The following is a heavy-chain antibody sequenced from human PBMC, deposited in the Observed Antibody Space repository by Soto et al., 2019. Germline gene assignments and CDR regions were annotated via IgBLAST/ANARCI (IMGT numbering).Heavy chain of an antibody. CDR1: GFTSSSYS. CDR2: ISVSGGTT. CDR3: AKQWLDQDYFDS. Sequence: PEGSLRLSCAASGFTSSSYSMNWVRQAPGKGLEWVSSISVSGGTTYYAESVKGRFTISRDNSKNTLYVQMNSLRAEDTAVYYYAKQWLDQDYFDSWGQGTLVTVSS. D-gene: IGHD6-19*01. V-gene: IGHV3-23*01. J-gene: IGHJ4*02.